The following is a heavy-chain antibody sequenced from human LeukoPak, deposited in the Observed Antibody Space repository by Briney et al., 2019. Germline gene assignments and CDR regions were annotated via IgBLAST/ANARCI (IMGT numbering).Heavy chain of an antibody. Sequence: ASVKVSCKASGGTFSSYAISWVRQAPGQGLEWMGGIIPIFGTANYAQKFQGRVTITADESTSTAYMELSSLRSEDTAVYYCASTFPKPDIVVVPAANVPRYYYYMDVWGKGTTVTVSS. CDR2: IIPIFGTA. J-gene: IGHJ6*03. CDR1: GGTFSSYA. V-gene: IGHV1-69*13. CDR3: ASTFPKPDIVVVPAANVPRYYYYMDV. D-gene: IGHD2-2*01.